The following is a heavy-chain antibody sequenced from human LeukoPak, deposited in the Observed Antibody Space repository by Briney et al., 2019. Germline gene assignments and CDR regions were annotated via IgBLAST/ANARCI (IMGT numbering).Heavy chain of an antibody. CDR3: ARRNTVTTNYYYYYYMDV. CDR2: INPSGGST. Sequence: ASVKVSCKASGYTFTSYYMHWVRQAPGQGLEWMGIINPSGGSTSYAQKFQGRVTITRNTSISTAYMELSSLRSEDTAVYYCARRNTVTTNYYYYYYMDVWGKGTTVTVSS. V-gene: IGHV1-46*01. CDR1: GYTFTSYY. D-gene: IGHD4-17*01. J-gene: IGHJ6*03.